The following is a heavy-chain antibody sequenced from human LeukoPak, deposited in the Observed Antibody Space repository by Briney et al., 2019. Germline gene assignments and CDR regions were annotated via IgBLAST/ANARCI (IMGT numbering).Heavy chain of an antibody. CDR2: IDAGGGDT. J-gene: IGHJ6*02. D-gene: IGHD6-19*01. V-gene: IGHV3-23*01. Sequence: GASLRLSCAASGFTFTSYAMTWVRQAPGRGLEWVSSIDAGGGDTYHSDSVKGRFTISRDNSMNTLYLQMNSLRADDTAVYYCGRPTKYWLVRGNGVDVWGQGTTVTVSS. CDR1: GFTFTSYA. CDR3: GRPTKYWLVRGNGVDV.